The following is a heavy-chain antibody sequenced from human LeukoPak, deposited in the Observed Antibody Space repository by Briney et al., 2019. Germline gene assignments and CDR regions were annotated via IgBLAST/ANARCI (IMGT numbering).Heavy chain of an antibody. CDR2: IYYSGST. CDR1: GGSISSSSYY. V-gene: IGHV4-39*07. Sequence: PSETLSLTCTVSGGSISSSSYYWGWIRQPPGEVLEWIGSIYYSGSTNYNPSLKSRVTISVDTSKNQFSLKLSSVTAADTAVYYCARCREYCSSTSCYYYYGMDVWGQGTTVTVSS. CDR3: ARCREYCSSTSCYYYYGMDV. D-gene: IGHD2-2*01. J-gene: IGHJ6*02.